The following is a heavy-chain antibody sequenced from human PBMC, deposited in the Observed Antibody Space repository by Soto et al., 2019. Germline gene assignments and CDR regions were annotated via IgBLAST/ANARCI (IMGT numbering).Heavy chain of an antibody. CDR1: GDSVSSDSGA. V-gene: IGHV6-1*01. CDR2: TYYRSKWNN. CDR3: ARGANWFDP. J-gene: IGHJ5*02. Sequence: SQTLSLTCAISGDSVSSDSGAWNWIRLSPSRGLEWLGRTYYRSKWNNDYAIPVKSRIAINPDASKNQFSLQLNSVTPEDSAVYYCARGANWFDPWGQGTLVTVSS.